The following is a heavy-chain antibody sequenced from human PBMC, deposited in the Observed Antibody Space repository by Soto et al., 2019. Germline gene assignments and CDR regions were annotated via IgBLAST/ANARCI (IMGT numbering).Heavy chain of an antibody. D-gene: IGHD2-15*01. Sequence: EVQLVESGGDLVQPGGSLRFSCAASGFTVSSKYMSWVRQAPGKGLEWGSLIQSGGVTYYAGSVKGRFTIGRDYSENTLFLQMNILRGEDTAVYYCTRDDVLCNGGRCYGVPMDVWGKGTMVTVSA. J-gene: IGHJ6*04. CDR1: GFTVSSKY. CDR3: TRDDVLCNGGRCYGVPMDV. V-gene: IGHV3-66*01. CDR2: IQSGGVT.